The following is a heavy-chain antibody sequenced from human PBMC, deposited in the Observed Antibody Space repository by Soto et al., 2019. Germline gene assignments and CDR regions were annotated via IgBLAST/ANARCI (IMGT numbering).Heavy chain of an antibody. CDR1: GGSISSSNW. J-gene: IGHJ6*02. D-gene: IGHD2-2*01. CDR3: ARLNIVVVPAAIHLYYYGMDV. Sequence: SETLSLTCAVSGGSISSSNWCSWVRQPPGKGLEWIGEIYHSGSTNYNPSLKSRVTISVDKSKNQFSLKLSSVTAADTAVYYCARLNIVVVPAAIHLYYYGMDVWGQGTTVTVSS. V-gene: IGHV4-4*02. CDR2: IYHSGST.